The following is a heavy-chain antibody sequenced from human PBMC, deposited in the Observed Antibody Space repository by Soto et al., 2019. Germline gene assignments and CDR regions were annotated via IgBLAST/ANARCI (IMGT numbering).Heavy chain of an antibody. Sequence: QITLKETGATLGKPTQTLPLTCTFSGFSPTTSGVGVGWFRQPPGKALEWLALTYWDDDKRYTPSPESRLTITRETSKHQVVLTLTNVDPLYTATYFCAHALSSGYQAFDYWGQGTLVNVSS. CDR1: GFSPTTSGVG. CDR2: TYWDDDK. D-gene: IGHD6-19*01. V-gene: IGHV2-5*02. J-gene: IGHJ4*02. CDR3: AHALSSGYQAFDY.